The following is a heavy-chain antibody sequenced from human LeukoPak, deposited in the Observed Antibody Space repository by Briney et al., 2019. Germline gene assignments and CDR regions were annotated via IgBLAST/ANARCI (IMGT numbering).Heavy chain of an antibody. J-gene: IGHJ4*02. V-gene: IGHV3-74*01. CDR3: ARWGATGYGDY. CDR1: GITFGNNW. CDR2: INSDGGGA. Sequence: GGSLRLSCAASGITFGNNWMHWVRQGPGKGLVWISRINSDGGGAIYADSVKGRFTVSRDNAKNTLYLQMNSLRAEDTAVYYCARWGATGYGDYWGQGTLVTVSS. D-gene: IGHD3-9*01.